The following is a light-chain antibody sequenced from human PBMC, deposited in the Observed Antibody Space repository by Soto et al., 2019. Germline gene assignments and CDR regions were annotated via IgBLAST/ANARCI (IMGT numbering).Light chain of an antibody. V-gene: IGKV3-20*01. CDR1: QNISSTY. CDR2: GTS. CDR3: QQYGDSPRT. J-gene: IGKJ2*01. Sequence: EIVLTQSPGTLSLSPGERDTLSCRASQNISSTYLAWYQQKPGQAPRLLIYGTSTRATAIPDRFSGSGSGTDFTLTISRLESEDFAVYYCQQYGDSPRTFGQGTKLEIK.